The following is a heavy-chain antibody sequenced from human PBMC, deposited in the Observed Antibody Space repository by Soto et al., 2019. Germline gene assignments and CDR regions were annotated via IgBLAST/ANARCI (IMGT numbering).Heavy chain of an antibody. CDR3: ANSDLDCSGTSCYVFDF. Sequence: EVQLLESGGGLVQPGGSLRLSCAASGFTFSSYAMNWVRQAPGKGLEWVSAISSSGDRTYYADSVKGRFTISRDNSKSTLYIQVNNLRADDTAVYYCANSDLDCSGTSCYVFDFWGQGTLVTVSS. CDR1: GFTFSSYA. J-gene: IGHJ4*02. CDR2: ISSSGDRT. D-gene: IGHD2-2*01. V-gene: IGHV3-23*01.